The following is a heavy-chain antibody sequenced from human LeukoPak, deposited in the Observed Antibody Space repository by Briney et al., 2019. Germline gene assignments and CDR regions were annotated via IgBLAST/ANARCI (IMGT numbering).Heavy chain of an antibody. V-gene: IGHV4-59*12. CDR3: ARDLDSSSSIVDY. D-gene: IGHD6-6*01. Sequence: SETLSLTCTVPGGSISSYYWSWIRQPPGKGLEWIGYIYYSGATNYNPSLKSRVTISVDTSKNQFSLKLSSVTAADTAVYYCARDLDSSSSIVDYWGQGTPVTVSS. J-gene: IGHJ4*02. CDR2: IYYSGAT. CDR1: GGSISSYY.